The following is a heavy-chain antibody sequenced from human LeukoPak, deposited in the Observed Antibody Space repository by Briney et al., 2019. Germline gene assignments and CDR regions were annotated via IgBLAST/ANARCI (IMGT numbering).Heavy chain of an antibody. D-gene: IGHD6-19*01. CDR1: GYTFTGYY. CDR3: AAEGIAVAAGYY. CDR2: INPNSGGT. Sequence: ASVKVSCKASGYTFTGYYMHWVRQAPGQGLEWMGWINPNSGGTNYAQKFQGRVTITRDMSTSTAYMELSSLRSEDTAVYYCAAEGIAVAAGYYWGQGTLVTVSS. J-gene: IGHJ4*02. V-gene: IGHV1-2*02.